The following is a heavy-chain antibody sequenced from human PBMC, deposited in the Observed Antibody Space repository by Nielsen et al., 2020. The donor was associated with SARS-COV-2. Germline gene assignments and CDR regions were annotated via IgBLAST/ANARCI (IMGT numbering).Heavy chain of an antibody. Sequence: SETLSLTCTVSGGSISSSTYYWGWIRQPTGKGLEWIGSIYYSGSTYYNPSLKSRVTISVDTSKNQFSLKLSSVTAADTAVYYCARLRIQLWPGGYYYYGMDVWGQGTTVTVSS. J-gene: IGHJ6*02. D-gene: IGHD5-18*01. CDR1: GGSISSSTYY. CDR3: ARLRIQLWPGGYYYYGMDV. CDR2: IYYSGST. V-gene: IGHV4-39*01.